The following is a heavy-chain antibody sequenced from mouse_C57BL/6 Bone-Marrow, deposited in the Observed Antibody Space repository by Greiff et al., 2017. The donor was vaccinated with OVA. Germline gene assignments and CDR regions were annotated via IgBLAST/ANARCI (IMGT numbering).Heavy chain of an antibody. V-gene: IGHV1-69*01. CDR1: GYTFTSYW. CDR2: IDPSDSYT. J-gene: IGHJ3*01. D-gene: IGHD2-1*01. CDR3: ARVHYGNYEFAY. Sequence: QVQLQQSGAELVMPGASVKLSCKASGYTFTSYWMHWVKQRPGQGLEWIGEIDPSDSYTNYNQKFKGKSTLTVDKSSSTAYMQLSSLTSEDSAVYYCARVHYGNYEFAYWGQGTLVTVSA.